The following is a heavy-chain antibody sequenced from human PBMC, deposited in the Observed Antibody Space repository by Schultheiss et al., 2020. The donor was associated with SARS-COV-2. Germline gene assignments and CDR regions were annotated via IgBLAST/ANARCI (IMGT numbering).Heavy chain of an antibody. V-gene: IGHV6-1*01. D-gene: IGHD1-7*01. CDR3: ARESGLFNWNYGTMGYYYYGMDV. CDR1: GDSVSSNSAA. Sequence: SQTLLLTCAISGDSVSSNSAAWNCIRQSPSRGLEWLGRTYYRSKWYNDYAVSVKSRITINPDTSKNQFSLQLNSVTPEDTAVYYCARESGLFNWNYGTMGYYYYGMDVWGQGTTVTVSS. J-gene: IGHJ6*02. CDR2: TYYRSKWYN.